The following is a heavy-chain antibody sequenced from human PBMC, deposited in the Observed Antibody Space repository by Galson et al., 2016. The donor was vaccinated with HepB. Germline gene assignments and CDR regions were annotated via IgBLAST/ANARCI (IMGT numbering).Heavy chain of an antibody. Sequence: SLRLSCAASEFTFGSYSMNWVRQAPGKGLEWVSSISSNSNYIYYADSVEGRFTISRDNAKNSLYLQMNSLRVEDTAVYYCARDPYSMRVDVNDAFDIWGQGTTVTVSS. J-gene: IGHJ3*02. CDR1: EFTFGSYS. CDR3: ARDPYSMRVDVNDAFDI. V-gene: IGHV3-21*06. D-gene: IGHD2/OR15-2a*01. CDR2: ISSNSNYI.